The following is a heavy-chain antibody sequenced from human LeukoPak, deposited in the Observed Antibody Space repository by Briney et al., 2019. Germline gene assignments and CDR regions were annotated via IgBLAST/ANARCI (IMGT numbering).Heavy chain of an antibody. Sequence: GGSLRLSCVGSPVTFGTSAMSWVRQAPGKGLDWVSAVSAGGSNTYYADSVEGRFTTSRDNSKDTLYLHMDSLRVEDTAQYFCARINCSGGTCYDYFDDWGQGTLVTVSS. V-gene: IGHV3-23*01. CDR2: VSAGGSNT. CDR3: ARINCSGGTCYDYFDD. D-gene: IGHD2-15*01. CDR1: PVTFGTSA. J-gene: IGHJ4*02.